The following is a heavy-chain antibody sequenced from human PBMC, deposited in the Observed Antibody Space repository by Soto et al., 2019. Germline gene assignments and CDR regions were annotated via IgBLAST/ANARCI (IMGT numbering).Heavy chain of an antibody. CDR2: IKSKTDGGTT. CDR3: TTASVIVVVTPFNY. CDR1: GFTFSNAW. J-gene: IGHJ4*02. D-gene: IGHD3-22*01. Sequence: EVQLVESGGGLVKPGGSLRLSCAASGFTFSNAWMNWVRQAPGKGLEWVGRIKSKTDGGTTDYAAPVKGRFTISRDDSKNTLYLQMNSLKTEDTAVYYCTTASVIVVVTPFNYWGQGTLVTVSS. V-gene: IGHV3-15*07.